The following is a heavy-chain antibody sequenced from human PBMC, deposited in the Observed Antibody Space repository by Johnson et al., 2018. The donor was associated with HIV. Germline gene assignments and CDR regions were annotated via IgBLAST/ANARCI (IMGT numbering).Heavy chain of an antibody. V-gene: IGHV3-66*02. CDR3: ATFGGGSFHAFDI. Sequence: MLLVESGGGLVQPGGSLRLSCAASGFTVSSDYMTWVRQAPGKGLEWVSIIYSGGSTYYTRSVKGRFTISRDNSKNMLFLQINSLRVEDTAVYYCATFGGGSFHAFDIWGQGTMVTVSS. CDR2: IYSGGST. CDR1: GFTVSSDY. J-gene: IGHJ3*02. D-gene: IGHD1-26*01.